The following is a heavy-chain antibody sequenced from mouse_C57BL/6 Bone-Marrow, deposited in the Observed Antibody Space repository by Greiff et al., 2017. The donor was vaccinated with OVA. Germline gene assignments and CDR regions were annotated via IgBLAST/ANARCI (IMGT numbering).Heavy chain of an antibody. J-gene: IGHJ4*01. CDR3: ARGFYAMDY. CDR1: GFTFSSYG. Sequence: VQLKESGGDLVKPGGSLKLSCAASGFTFSSYGMSWVRQTPDKRLEWVAIISSGGSYTYYPDSVKGRFTISRDNAKNTLYLQMSSLKSEDTAMYYCARGFYAMDYWGQGTSVTVSS. CDR2: ISSGGSYT. V-gene: IGHV5-6*01.